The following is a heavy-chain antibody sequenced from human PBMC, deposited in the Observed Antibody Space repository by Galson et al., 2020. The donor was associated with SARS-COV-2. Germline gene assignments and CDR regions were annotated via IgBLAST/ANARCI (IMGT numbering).Heavy chain of an antibody. V-gene: IGHV3-23*01. Sequence: GESLKISCAASGFTFNNYAMTWVRQAPGKGLEWVSAISGSGHSTYYADSVKGRFTISRDNSKNNVYLQMDSLRGEDTAVYYCAKGSNASMDAAYYYYGMDVWGQGTTVTVSS. CDR1: GFTFNNYA. J-gene: IGHJ6*02. CDR2: ISGSGHST. CDR3: AKGSNASMDAAYYYYGMDV. D-gene: IGHD3-10*01.